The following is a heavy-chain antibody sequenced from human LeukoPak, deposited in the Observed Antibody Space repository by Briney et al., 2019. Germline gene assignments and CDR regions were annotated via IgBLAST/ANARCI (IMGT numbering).Heavy chain of an antibody. D-gene: IGHD6-19*01. CDR2: ISYDGSNK. CDR3: ARVGSPYYYYYYYMDV. Sequence: PGRSLRLSCAASGFTLSSYAMHWVRQAPGKGLEWVAVISYDGSNKYYADSVKGRFTISRDNSKNTLYLQMNSLRAEDTAVYYCARVGSPYYYYYYYMDVWGKGTTVTVSS. J-gene: IGHJ6*03. CDR1: GFTLSSYA. V-gene: IGHV3-30*04.